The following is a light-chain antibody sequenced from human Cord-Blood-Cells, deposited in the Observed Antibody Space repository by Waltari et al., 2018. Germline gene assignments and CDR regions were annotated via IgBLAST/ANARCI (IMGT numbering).Light chain of an antibody. Sequence: DIVLTQSPATLSLSPGERATLSCRASQSVSSYLAWYQQQPGQAPRLLIYDASNRATGIPARFSGSGSGTDFTLTISSLEPEDFAVYYCQQRRNWITFGPGTKVDIK. V-gene: IGKV3-11*01. CDR1: QSVSSY. CDR3: QQRRNWIT. J-gene: IGKJ3*01. CDR2: DAS.